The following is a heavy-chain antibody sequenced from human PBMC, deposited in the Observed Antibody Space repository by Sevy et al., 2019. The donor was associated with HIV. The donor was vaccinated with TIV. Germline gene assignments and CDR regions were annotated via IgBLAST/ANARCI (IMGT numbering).Heavy chain of an antibody. J-gene: IGHJ5*02. V-gene: IGHV3-48*03. CDR3: ARVDANYDKGFDP. CDR2: ISSSGTTL. D-gene: IGHD3-22*01. CDR1: GFTFSSYE. Sequence: GGSLRLSCEASGFTFSSYEMNWVRQAPGKGLEWVSYISSSGTTLKYAASVKGRFTISRDNAKNSLYMQMNSLRAEDTAFYYCARVDANYDKGFDPWGQGTLVTVSS.